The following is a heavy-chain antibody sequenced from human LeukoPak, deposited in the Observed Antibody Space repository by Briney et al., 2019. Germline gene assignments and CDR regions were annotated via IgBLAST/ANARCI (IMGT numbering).Heavy chain of an antibody. CDR3: ARRWGNIVGVTYEY. J-gene: IGHJ4*02. V-gene: IGHV4-39*01. Sequence: PSETLSLTCTISGSSITSVSHYWGWIRQPPGKGLEWIGDIYYTGSTYYSPSLRSRVTMSLHTSENQFSLRLNSVTAVDTAVYYCARRWGNIVGVTYEYWGQGTLVTVSS. CDR1: GSSITSVSHY. CDR2: IYYTGST. D-gene: IGHD3-16*01.